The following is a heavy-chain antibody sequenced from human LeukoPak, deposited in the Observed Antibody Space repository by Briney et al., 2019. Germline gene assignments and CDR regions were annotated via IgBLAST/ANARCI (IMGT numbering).Heavy chain of an antibody. CDR2: IVVGSGNT. Sequence: SVKVSRKASGFTFTSSAVQWVRQARGQRLEWIGWIVVGSGNTNYAQKFQERVTIPRDMSTSTAYMELSSLRSEDTAVYYCAADPYDYGDYVLGYWGQGTLVTVSS. J-gene: IGHJ4*02. CDR3: AADPYDYGDYVLGY. V-gene: IGHV1-58*01. CDR1: GFTFTSSA. D-gene: IGHD4-17*01.